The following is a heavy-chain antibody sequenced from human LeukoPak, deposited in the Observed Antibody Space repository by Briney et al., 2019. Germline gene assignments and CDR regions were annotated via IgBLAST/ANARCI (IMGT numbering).Heavy chain of an antibody. Sequence: GGSLRLSCAASGFTFSSHWMSWVRQAPGKGLEWVASIEQDGSEKYYVDSVKGRFTISRDNAKNSLYLQMKSLRDEDTAVYYCARECLMVGVYDAFDIWGQGTMVTVSS. CDR3: ARECLMVGVYDAFDI. CDR1: GFTFSSHW. D-gene: IGHD1-26*01. V-gene: IGHV3-7*01. J-gene: IGHJ3*02. CDR2: IEQDGSEK.